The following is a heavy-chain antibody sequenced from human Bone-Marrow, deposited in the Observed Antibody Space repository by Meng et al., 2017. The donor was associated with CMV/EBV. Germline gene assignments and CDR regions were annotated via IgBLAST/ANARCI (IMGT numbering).Heavy chain of an antibody. CDR3: TRDREGGASDC. CDR2: ISYDGSNK. CDR1: GFTFSSYA. Sequence: GESLKISCAASGFTFSSYAMHWVRQTPGKGLEWVAVISYDGSNKYYADSMKGRFTISRDNSKNTLYLQMNSLRAEDTAVYYCTRDREGGASDCWGQGTLVTVSS. V-gene: IGHV3-30*04. J-gene: IGHJ4*02. D-gene: IGHD3-16*01.